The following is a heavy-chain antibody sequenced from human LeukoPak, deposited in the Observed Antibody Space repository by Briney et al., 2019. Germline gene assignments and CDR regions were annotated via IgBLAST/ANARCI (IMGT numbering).Heavy chain of an antibody. CDR1: GYTFTGYG. V-gene: IGHV1-18*01. D-gene: IGHD2-21*01. CDR3: ASMLAYCGGDCPSHYYYYYYMDV. J-gene: IGHJ6*03. Sequence: GASVKVSCKASGYTFTGYGISWVRQAPGQGLEWMGWISAYNGNTNYAQKLQGRVTMTTDTSTSTAYMELRSLRSDDTAVYYCASMLAYCGGDCPSHYYYYYYMDVWGKGTTVTVSS. CDR2: ISAYNGNT.